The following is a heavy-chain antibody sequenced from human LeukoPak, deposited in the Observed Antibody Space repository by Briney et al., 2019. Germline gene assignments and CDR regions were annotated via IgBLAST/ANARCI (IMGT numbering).Heavy chain of an antibody. V-gene: IGHV3-21*01. Sequence: TGGSLRLSCEASGFTFSSYGMNWVRQSPGKGLEWVSYITSSSTYIYYADSVKGRFTISRDNAKNPLYLQMNSLRAEDTALYYCARGGYCRGGSCPDGMDVWGQGTTVTVSS. CDR2: ITSSSTYI. CDR1: GFTFSSYG. D-gene: IGHD2-15*01. J-gene: IGHJ6*02. CDR3: ARGGYCRGGSCPDGMDV.